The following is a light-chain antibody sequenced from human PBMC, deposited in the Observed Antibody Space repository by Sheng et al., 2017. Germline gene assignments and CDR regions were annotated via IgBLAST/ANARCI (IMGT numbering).Light chain of an antibody. V-gene: IGLV4-60*03. J-gene: IGLJ3*02. CDR1: IGHSSHI. CDR2: LEGNGRY. CDR3: ETWDSNTLV. Sequence: QPVLTQSSSASASLGSSVKLTCTLSIGHSSHIIAWHQQQPGKAPRFLMKLEGNGRYNRGSAVPDRFSGSSSGADRYLTISNLHSEDEADYYCETWDSNTLVFGGRDQADRP.